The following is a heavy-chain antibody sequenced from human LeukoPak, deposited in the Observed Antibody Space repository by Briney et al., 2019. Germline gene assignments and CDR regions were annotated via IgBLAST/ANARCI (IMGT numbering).Heavy chain of an antibody. J-gene: IGHJ4*02. CDR2: IYHSGST. Sequence: PSETLSLTCTVSGYSISSGYYWGWIRQPPGKGLEWIGSIYHSGSTYYNPSLKSRVTISVDTSKNRFSLKLSSVTAADTAVYYCASRRAYCGGDCYQFDYWGQGTLVTVSS. CDR3: ASRRAYCGGDCYQFDY. CDR1: GYSISSGYY. D-gene: IGHD2-21*02. V-gene: IGHV4-38-2*02.